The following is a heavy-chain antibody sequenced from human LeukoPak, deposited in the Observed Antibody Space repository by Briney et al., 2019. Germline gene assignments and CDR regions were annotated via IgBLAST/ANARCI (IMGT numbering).Heavy chain of an antibody. V-gene: IGHV3-30*03. D-gene: IGHD1-26*01. CDR2: ISYHGYTQ. CDR1: GFTFSSYW. Sequence: PGGSLRLSCAASGFTFSSYWMSWVRQAPGKGLEWVAAISYHGYTQYYADSVKGQFTISRDNSKNTLYLQMNSLTEEDTAVYYCARWDSGRYTSNYYFDYWGQGALVTVSS. CDR3: ARWDSGRYTSNYYFDY. J-gene: IGHJ4*02.